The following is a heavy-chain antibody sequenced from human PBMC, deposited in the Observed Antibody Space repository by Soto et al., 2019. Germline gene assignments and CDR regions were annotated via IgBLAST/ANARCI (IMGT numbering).Heavy chain of an antibody. CDR1: GFTFYYYT. J-gene: IGHJ6*02. Sequence: PGGSLRLSCAASGFTFYYYTRHWVRQAPGKGLEWVSLISWDGGSTYYADSVKGRFTISRDNSKNSLYVQMDSLRVDDTAVYYCARDGQSLAPYALDVWGQGTSVTVSS. D-gene: IGHD6-19*01. CDR3: ARDGQSLAPYALDV. CDR2: ISWDGGST. V-gene: IGHV3-43*01.